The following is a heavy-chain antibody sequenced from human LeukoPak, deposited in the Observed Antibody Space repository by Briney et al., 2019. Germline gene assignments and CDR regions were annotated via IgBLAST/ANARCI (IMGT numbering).Heavy chain of an antibody. CDR1: GYAFINYG. D-gene: IGHD6-19*01. CDR2: PSAYNGNT. J-gene: IGHJ4*02. CDR3: ARDSVGYSSGWYPFDY. V-gene: IGHV1-18*01. Sequence: SLTVSSQASGYAFINYGISRVRQDSGQGLVWMGSPSAYNGNTNYAQMLQCRVTMTKAASTSTAYMELRSLRSDDTAVYYCARDSVGYSSGWYPFDYWGQGTLVTVSS.